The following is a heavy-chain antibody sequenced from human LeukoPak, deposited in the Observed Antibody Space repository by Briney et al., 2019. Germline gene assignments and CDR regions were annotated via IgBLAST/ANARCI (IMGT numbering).Heavy chain of an antibody. CDR2: ISGSGGST. J-gene: IGHJ4*02. CDR1: GFTFSSYV. D-gene: IGHD3-9*01. V-gene: IGHV3-23*01. Sequence: QPGGSLRLSCAASGFTFSSYVMSWVRQAPGKGLEWVSGISGSGGSTNYADSVKGRFTISRDNSKNTVYLQMNSLRAEDTAVYYCATTYYDVLTAYRPFDYWGQGTLVTVSS. CDR3: ATTYYDVLTAYRPFDY.